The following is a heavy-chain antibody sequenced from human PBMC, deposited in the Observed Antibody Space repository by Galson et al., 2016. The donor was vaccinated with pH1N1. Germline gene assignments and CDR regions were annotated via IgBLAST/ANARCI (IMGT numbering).Heavy chain of an antibody. CDR3: ARDSEYSGYEGFH. CDR1: GFTFTSYA. J-gene: IGHJ4*02. V-gene: IGHV3-30*04. D-gene: IGHD5-12*01. Sequence: CAASGFTFTSYAMHWVRQAPGKGLEWVAVILYDGTNEYYADSVKGRFTISRDKTQSTVYLQMNSLRTEDTAVYYCARDSEYSGYEGFHWAQGTLVIVSS. CDR2: ILYDGTNE.